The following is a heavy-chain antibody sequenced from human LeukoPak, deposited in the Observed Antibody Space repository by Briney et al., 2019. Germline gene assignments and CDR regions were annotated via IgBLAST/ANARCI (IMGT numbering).Heavy chain of an antibody. CDR1: GFAFDDYA. J-gene: IGHJ6*02. Sequence: GGSLRLSCAASGFAFDDYAMHWVRQAPGKGLEWVSGISWNSGSIGYADSVKGRFTISRDNAKNSLYLQMNSLRAEDTALYYCAKGEGILSLPGMDVWGQGTTVTVSS. V-gene: IGHV3-9*01. D-gene: IGHD2/OR15-2a*01. CDR3: AKGEGILSLPGMDV. CDR2: ISWNSGSI.